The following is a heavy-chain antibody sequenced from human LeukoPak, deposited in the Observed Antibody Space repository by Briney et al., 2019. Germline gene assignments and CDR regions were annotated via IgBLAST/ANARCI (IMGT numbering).Heavy chain of an antibody. V-gene: IGHV4-61*02. CDR3: ARGSVTGGWFDP. J-gene: IGHJ5*02. Sequence: SQTLSLTCTVSGGSISSGSYYWSWIRQPAGKGLEWIGRIYTSGSTNYNPSLKCRVTISVDTSKNQFSLKLSSVTAADTAVYYCARGSVTGGWFDPWGQGTLVTVSS. D-gene: IGHD2-21*02. CDR1: GGSISSGSYY. CDR2: IYTSGST.